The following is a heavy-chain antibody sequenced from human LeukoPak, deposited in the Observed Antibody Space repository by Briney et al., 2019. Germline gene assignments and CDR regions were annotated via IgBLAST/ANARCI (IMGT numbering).Heavy chain of an antibody. J-gene: IGHJ3*02. D-gene: IGHD3-10*02. CDR1: GFTLSSYG. CDR2: IRYDGSNK. CDR3: AKDLFGESFHDAFGI. V-gene: IGHV3-30*02. Sequence: GGSLRLSCAASGFTLSSYGMHWVRQAPGKGLEWVAFIRYDGSNKYYADSVKGRFTISRDNSKNTLYLQMNSLRAEDTAVYYCAKDLFGESFHDAFGIWGQGTMVTVSS.